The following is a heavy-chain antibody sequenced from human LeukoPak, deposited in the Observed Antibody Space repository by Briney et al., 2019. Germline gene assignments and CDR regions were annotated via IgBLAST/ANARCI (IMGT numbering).Heavy chain of an antibody. J-gene: IGHJ4*02. V-gene: IGHV3-23*01. D-gene: IGHD1-1*01. Sequence: GGSLRLSCTASGFTFSNYAMSWVRQAPGKGLEWVSGISGNGGSTFYADSVKGRFTISRDNSKNTLYLQMNSLRVEDTAVFYCAKDKTGTRRTFDYWGQGILVTVSS. CDR2: ISGNGGST. CDR1: GFTFSNYA. CDR3: AKDKTGTRRTFDY.